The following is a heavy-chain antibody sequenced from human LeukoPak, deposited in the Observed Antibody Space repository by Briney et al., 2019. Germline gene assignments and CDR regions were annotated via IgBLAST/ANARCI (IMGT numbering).Heavy chain of an antibody. CDR1: GFTVSSNY. J-gene: IGHJ6*02. CDR2: IYSGGST. V-gene: IGHV3-66*01. Sequence: GGSLRLSCAASGFTVSSNYMSWVRQAPGKGLEWGSVIYSGGSTYYADSVKGRFTISRDNSKNTLYLQMNSLRAEDTAVYCCARGLYDYGDYGNYYYYGMDVWGQGTTVTVSS. CDR3: ARGLYDYGDYGNYYYYGMDV. D-gene: IGHD4-17*01.